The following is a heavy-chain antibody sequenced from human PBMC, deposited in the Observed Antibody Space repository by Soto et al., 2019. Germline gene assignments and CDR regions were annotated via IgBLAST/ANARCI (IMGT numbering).Heavy chain of an antibody. CDR1: GGTFSSYA. V-gene: IGHV1-69*01. Sequence: QVQLVQSGAEVKKPGSSVKVSCKSSGGTFSSYAISWVRQAPGQGLEWMGGIIPIFGTANYAQKFQGRVTITVDESTSTAYMELSSRRPEDTAVYYCARGEMATPRAVAFDIWGQGTMVTVSS. CDR2: IIPIFGTA. J-gene: IGHJ3*02. D-gene: IGHD5-12*01. CDR3: ARGEMATPRAVAFDI.